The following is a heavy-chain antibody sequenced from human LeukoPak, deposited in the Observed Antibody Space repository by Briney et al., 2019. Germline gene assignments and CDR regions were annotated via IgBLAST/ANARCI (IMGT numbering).Heavy chain of an antibody. Sequence: PGGSLRLSCAASGFTFSSYEMNWVRQAPGKGLEWVSYISSSGSTIYYADSVKGRFTISRDNAKNSLYLQMNSLRAEDTAVYYCARDDYGGKPFDYWGQGTLVTVSS. CDR1: GFTFSSYE. J-gene: IGHJ4*02. CDR2: ISSSGSTI. CDR3: ARDDYGGKPFDY. D-gene: IGHD4-23*01. V-gene: IGHV3-48*03.